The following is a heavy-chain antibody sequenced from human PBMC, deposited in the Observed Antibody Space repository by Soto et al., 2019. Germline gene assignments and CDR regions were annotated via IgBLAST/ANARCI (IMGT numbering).Heavy chain of an antibody. Sequence: QVQLVQSGAEVKKPGASVKVSCKASGYTFTSYYMHWVRQAPGQGLEWMGIINPSGGSTSYAQKFQGRLTMTRDTSTSTVYMELSSVRSEDTAVYYCARAYCGGDCYPGSFDYWGQGTLVTVSS. CDR3: ARAYCGGDCYPGSFDY. CDR2: INPSGGST. J-gene: IGHJ4*02. CDR1: GYTFTSYY. V-gene: IGHV1-46*01. D-gene: IGHD2-21*02.